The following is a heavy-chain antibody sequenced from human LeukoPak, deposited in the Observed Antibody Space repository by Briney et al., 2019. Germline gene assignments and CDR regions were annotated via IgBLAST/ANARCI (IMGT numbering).Heavy chain of an antibody. CDR3: AVNGYYYDNSGPYDY. CDR1: GYTFNTYA. CDR2: ISAYNGHT. Sequence: GASVKVSCKASGYTFNTYAISWVRQAPGQGLEWMGWISAYNGHTNYAQKLQGRITMTTDTSTDTAYMELRSLSSGDTAVYYCAVNGYYYDNSGPYDYWGQGTLVTVSS. V-gene: IGHV1-18*01. D-gene: IGHD3-22*01. J-gene: IGHJ4*02.